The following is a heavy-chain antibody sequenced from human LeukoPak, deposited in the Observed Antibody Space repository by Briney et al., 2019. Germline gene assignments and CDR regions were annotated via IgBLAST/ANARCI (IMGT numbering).Heavy chain of an antibody. Sequence: SETLSLTCTVSGGSISSYYWSWIRQPPGKGLEWIAYIYYSGTTSYNPSLKSRVTISVDTSKNQFSLKLTSVTAADTAVYYCASQHWGSNYFDYWGQGALVTVSS. J-gene: IGHJ4*02. CDR3: ASQHWGSNYFDY. CDR1: GGSISSYY. D-gene: IGHD7-27*01. CDR2: IYYSGTT. V-gene: IGHV4-59*01.